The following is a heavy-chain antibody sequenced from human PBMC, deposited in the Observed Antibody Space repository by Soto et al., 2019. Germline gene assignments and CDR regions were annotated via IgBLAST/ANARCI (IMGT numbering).Heavy chain of an antibody. CDR1: GYSFTNDW. CDR3: ARQPFDSRSLVPHAFDI. D-gene: IGHD6-13*01. V-gene: IGHV5-51*01. Sequence: GESLKISCQGSGYSFTNDWIGWVGQMPGKGLEWMGMIHAGDSDARYSSSFQGHITISADKSIGTAYLQWRSLTAADTGIYYCARQPFDSRSLVPHAFDIWGQGTMVTVSS. CDR2: IHAGDSDA. J-gene: IGHJ3*02.